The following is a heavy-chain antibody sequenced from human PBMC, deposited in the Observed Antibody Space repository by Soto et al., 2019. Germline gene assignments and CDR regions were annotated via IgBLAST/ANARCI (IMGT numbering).Heavy chain of an antibody. V-gene: IGHV1-3*01. D-gene: IGHD3-10*01. CDR1: GYTSLSYA. Sequence: QVQLIQSGPEMMQPGASLRVSCKASGYTSLSYAFHWVRQAPGQGPEWLGWINAGVDGTIYSQRFQGRVRNTRDTTANTVYLEVNSLTSEDTAVYYCAREVQGVRSFDYGGQGALVTGSS. J-gene: IGHJ4*02. CDR3: AREVQGVRSFDY. CDR2: INAGVDGT.